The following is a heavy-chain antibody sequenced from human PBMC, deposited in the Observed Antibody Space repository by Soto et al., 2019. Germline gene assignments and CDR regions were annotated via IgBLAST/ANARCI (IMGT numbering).Heavy chain of an antibody. D-gene: IGHD2-15*01. Sequence: ASVKVSCKASGYTFTSYAMHWVRQAPGQRLEWMGWINAGNGNTKYSQKFQGRVTITRDTSASTAYMELSSLRSEDTAVYYCARVSVRNGGSCYDYWGHGTLVTVSA. CDR1: GYTFTSYA. CDR2: INAGNGNT. V-gene: IGHV1-3*01. CDR3: ARVSVRNGGSCYDY. J-gene: IGHJ4*01.